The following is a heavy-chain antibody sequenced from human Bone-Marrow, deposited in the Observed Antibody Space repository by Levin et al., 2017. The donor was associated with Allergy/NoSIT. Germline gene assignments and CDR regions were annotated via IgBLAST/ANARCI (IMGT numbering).Heavy chain of an antibody. CDR2: ISWNSGSI. Sequence: SCAASGFTFDDYAMHWVRQAPGKGLEWVSGISWNSGSIGYADSVKGRFTISRDNAKNSLYLQMNSLRAEDTALYYCAKGVGEQLVRTFDYWGQGTLVTVSS. CDR3: AKGVGEQLVRTFDY. CDR1: GFTFDDYA. J-gene: IGHJ4*02. D-gene: IGHD6-6*01. V-gene: IGHV3-9*01.